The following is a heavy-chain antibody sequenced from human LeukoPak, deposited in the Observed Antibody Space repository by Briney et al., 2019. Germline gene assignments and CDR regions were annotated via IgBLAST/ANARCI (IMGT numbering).Heavy chain of an antibody. D-gene: IGHD3-16*01. CDR1: GGSISSTNYY. V-gene: IGHV4-39*01. CDR2: IYYSGST. J-gene: IGHJ5*02. CDR3: APQKGGKKKEFAPGAQETRVPVP. Sequence: SETLSLTCTVSGGSISSTNYYWDWIRQPPGKGLEWIGNIYYSGSTYYNPSLKSRVTISVDTSKNQFSLKLSSVTAADTAMYYGAPQKGGKKKEFAPGAQETRVPVPWG.